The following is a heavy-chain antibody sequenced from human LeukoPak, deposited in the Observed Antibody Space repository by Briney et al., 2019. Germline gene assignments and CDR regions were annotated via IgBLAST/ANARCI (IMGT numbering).Heavy chain of an antibody. CDR3: ARVEGGYYFDY. J-gene: IGHJ4*02. D-gene: IGHD3-16*01. Sequence: ASVKVSCKAFGYTFTSNYMHWARQAPGQGPEWMGVISPSGGSTTYAQKFQGRVTLTRDMSTSTDYLELSSLRSEDTAVYYCARVEGGYYFDYWGQGTLVTVSS. CDR1: GYTFTSNY. V-gene: IGHV1-46*01. CDR2: ISPSGGST.